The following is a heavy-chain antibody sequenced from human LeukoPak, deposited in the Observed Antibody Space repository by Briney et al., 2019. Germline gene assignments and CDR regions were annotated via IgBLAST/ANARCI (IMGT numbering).Heavy chain of an antibody. D-gene: IGHD1-26*01. J-gene: IGHJ4*02. CDR2: ISSRSDTI. CDR3: AREQSYLIDY. Sequence: GGSLRLSCAASGFAFNIYSIIWVRQSPGKGLEWISYISSRSDTIYYADSVKGRFTISRDNAKNSLYLQMNSLGDEDTAVYYCAREQSYLIDYWGQGTLVTVSS. V-gene: IGHV3-48*02. CDR1: GFAFNIYS.